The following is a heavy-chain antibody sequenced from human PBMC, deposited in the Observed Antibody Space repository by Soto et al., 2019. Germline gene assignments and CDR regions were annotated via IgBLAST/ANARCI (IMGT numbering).Heavy chain of an antibody. D-gene: IGHD2-15*01. Sequence: EVKLVESGGGLVQPGGSLRLSCAASGFTFSNYWMYWVRQAPGQGLVWVSRINSDGSVSRYADSVKGRLTISRDNVKNPLYLQMNSLIVEDTAVYYCARGDCVGGSRYSLAGSFYYYMDVWGKGTSVTVFS. J-gene: IGHJ6*03. CDR3: ARGDCVGGSRYSLAGSFYYYMDV. V-gene: IGHV3-74*01. CDR2: INSDGSVS. CDR1: GFTFSNYW.